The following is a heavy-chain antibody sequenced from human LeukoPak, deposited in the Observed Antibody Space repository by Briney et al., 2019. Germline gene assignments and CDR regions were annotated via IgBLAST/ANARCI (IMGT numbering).Heavy chain of an antibody. CDR3: EKVGYSSSWGGYYFDY. D-gene: IGHD6-13*01. CDR2: ISGSGGST. V-gene: IGHV3-23*01. J-gene: IGHJ4*02. Sequence: PGGSLRLSCAASGFTFSSYAMSWVRQAPGKGLEWVSAISGSGGSTYYADSVKGRFTISRDNSKNTLYLQMNSLRAEDTAVYYCEKVGYSSSWGGYYFDYWGQGTLVTVSS. CDR1: GFTFSSYA.